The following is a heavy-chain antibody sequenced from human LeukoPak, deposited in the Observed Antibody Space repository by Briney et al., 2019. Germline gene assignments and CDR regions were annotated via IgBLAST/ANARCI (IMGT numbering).Heavy chain of an antibody. CDR1: GGSISSSSYY. D-gene: IGHD6-19*01. CDR2: IYYSGST. Sequence: SETLSLTCTVSGGSISSSSYYWGWIRQPPGKGLEWIGSIYYSGSTYYNPSLKSRVTISVDTSKNQFSLKLSSVTAADTAVYYCARPQSRGWAPFDPWGQGSLVSVPS. J-gene: IGHJ5*02. V-gene: IGHV4-39*01. CDR3: ARPQSRGWAPFDP.